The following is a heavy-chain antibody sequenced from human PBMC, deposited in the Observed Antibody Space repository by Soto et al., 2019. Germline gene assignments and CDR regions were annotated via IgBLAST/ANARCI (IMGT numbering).Heavy chain of an antibody. D-gene: IGHD3-16*01. V-gene: IGHV5-10-1*01. J-gene: IGHJ4*02. CDR3: VRGGTKPY. CDR2: IDPDDPST. Sequence: GESLKISCKGSGYIFTSYWINWVRQMPGKGLEWMGRIDPDDPSTNYSPSFQGHVTISADKSIATAYLQWSSLKASDTAMYYCVRGGTKPYWGQGTLVTVSS. CDR1: GYIFTSYW.